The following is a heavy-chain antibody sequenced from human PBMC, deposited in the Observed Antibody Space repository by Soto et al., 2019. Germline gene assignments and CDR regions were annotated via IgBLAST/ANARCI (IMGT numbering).Heavy chain of an antibody. J-gene: IGHJ5*02. CDR2: INPNSGGT. Sequence: QVQLVQSGAEVKKPGASVKVSCKASGYTFTGYYMHWVRQAPGQGLEWMGWINPNSGGTNHAQNFEGRVTMTRETSSSTAYMELSRLSSDYKEVYYCARVKGSATCFVPWGQGTLVT. V-gene: IGHV1-2*02. CDR3: ARVKGSATCFVP. CDR1: GYTFTGYY.